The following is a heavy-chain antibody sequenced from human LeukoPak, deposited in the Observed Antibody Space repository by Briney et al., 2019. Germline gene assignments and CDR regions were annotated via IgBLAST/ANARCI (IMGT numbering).Heavy chain of an antibody. J-gene: IGHJ4*02. D-gene: IGHD1-26*01. Sequence: SQTLSLTCTVSGGSIGSGDYYYTWLRQPAGKGLEWIGLIYTSGSTNYSPSLKGRVTISLDTSKNQFSLKLSSVTAADTAVYYCASPKVRELVFDYWGQGTLVTVSS. V-gene: IGHV4-61*02. CDR3: ASPKVRELVFDY. CDR1: GGSIGSGDYY. CDR2: IYTSGST.